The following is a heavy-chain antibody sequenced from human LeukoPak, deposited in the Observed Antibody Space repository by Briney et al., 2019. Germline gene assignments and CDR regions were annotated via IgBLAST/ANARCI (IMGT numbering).Heavy chain of an antibody. CDR2: ISPSGGST. J-gene: IGHJ4*02. V-gene: IGHV1-46*01. D-gene: IGHD3-22*01. Sequence: ASVKVSCKASGYTFTSYYMHWVRQAPGQGLEWMGIISPSGGSTSYAQKFQGRVTMTRDTSTSTVYMELSSLRSEDTAVYYCARELAGDYYDSSGYYPFDYWGQGTLVTVSS. CDR3: ARELAGDYYDSSGYYPFDY. CDR1: GYTFTSYY.